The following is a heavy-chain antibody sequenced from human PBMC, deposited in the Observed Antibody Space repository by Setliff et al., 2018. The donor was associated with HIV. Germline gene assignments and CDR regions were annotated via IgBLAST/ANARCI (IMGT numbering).Heavy chain of an antibody. D-gene: IGHD6-19*01. CDR2: IDPSDSYV. Sequence: GESLKISCKGSGYSFSSYWINWVRQMPGKGLEWLGRIDPSDSYVSYSPSFRGHVTVSADKSTNTAFLQWSSLKASDSAMYYCSRGIAVAGHDFANTPGDIWGQGTMVTVSS. CDR1: GYSFSSYW. V-gene: IGHV5-10-1*01. CDR3: SRGIAVAGHDFANTPGDI. J-gene: IGHJ3*02.